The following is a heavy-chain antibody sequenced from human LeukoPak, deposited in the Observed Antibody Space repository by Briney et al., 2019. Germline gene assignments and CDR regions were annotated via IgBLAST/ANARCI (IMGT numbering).Heavy chain of an antibody. CDR3: ARDRDTAAGVDV. V-gene: IGHV4-61*01. Sequence: PSQTLYLNCTGPGGSVSSGSYYWTWIRQPPGKRLEWIGYIYYSGSTKYNPSLKSRVTISVDTSKNQFSLKLISVTAADTAVYYCARDRDTAAGVDVWGQGTTVTISS. CDR2: IYYSGST. J-gene: IGHJ6*02. CDR1: GGSVSSGSYY. D-gene: IGHD5-18*01.